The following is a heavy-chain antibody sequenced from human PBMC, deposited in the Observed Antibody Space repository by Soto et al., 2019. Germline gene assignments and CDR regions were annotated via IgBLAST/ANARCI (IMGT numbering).Heavy chain of an antibody. D-gene: IGHD6-6*01. Sequence: GGALRLSCEVSGFTFSDYGMHWVRQAPGKGLEWVAVMSYDGSHKYYADSVKGRFTISRDLSGNTLFLQMNSLRLEDTAVYFCAKEMYPRTVLDSSSPWGDYWGQGTLVTVSS. J-gene: IGHJ4*02. CDR1: GFTFSDYG. V-gene: IGHV3-30*18. CDR3: AKEMYPRTVLDSSSPWGDY. CDR2: MSYDGSHK.